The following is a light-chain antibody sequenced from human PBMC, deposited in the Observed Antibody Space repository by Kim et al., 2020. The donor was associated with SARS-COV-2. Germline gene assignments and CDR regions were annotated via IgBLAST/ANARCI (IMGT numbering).Light chain of an antibody. Sequence: ASVRDRVTITCRASQSISNYLNWYQQKPGKAPKLLIYAASSLQSGVPSRFSGSGFGTDFTLTISSLQPEDFATYYCQQSYSTPPYTFGQGTKLEI. J-gene: IGKJ2*01. CDR1: QSISNY. CDR2: AAS. V-gene: IGKV1-39*01. CDR3: QQSYSTPPYT.